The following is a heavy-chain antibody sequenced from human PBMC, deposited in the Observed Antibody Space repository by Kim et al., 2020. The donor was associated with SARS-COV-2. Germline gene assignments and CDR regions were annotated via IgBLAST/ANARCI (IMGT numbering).Heavy chain of an antibody. D-gene: IGHD6-13*01. CDR3: ARVRGAAGPFYYYYYGMDV. Sequence: GGSLRLSCAASGFTFSDYYMSWIRQAPGKGLEWVSYISSSGSTIYYADSVKGRFTISRDNAKNSLYLQMNSLRAEDTAVYYCARVRGAAGPFYYYYYGMDVWGQGNTFTVSS. CDR1: GFTFSDYY. V-gene: IGHV3-11*01. CDR2: ISSSGSTI. J-gene: IGHJ6*02.